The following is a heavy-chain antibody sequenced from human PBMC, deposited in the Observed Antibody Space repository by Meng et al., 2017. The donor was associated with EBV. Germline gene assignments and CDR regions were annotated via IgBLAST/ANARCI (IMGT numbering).Heavy chain of an antibody. CDR2: FLPRLGAP. Sequence: VRLVQLAAEVRKPGSSVKVSCKTSGGPFRYYAISWVRQAPGQGLEWLGGFLPRLGAPNYAQKFHGRVKITADESTSTHYMDLSSLRSEDTAIYYCASESGRGYTPDYWGQGTLVTVSS. D-gene: IGHD3-10*01. J-gene: IGHJ4*02. CDR1: GGPFRYYA. V-gene: IGHV1-69*01. CDR3: ASESGRGYTPDY.